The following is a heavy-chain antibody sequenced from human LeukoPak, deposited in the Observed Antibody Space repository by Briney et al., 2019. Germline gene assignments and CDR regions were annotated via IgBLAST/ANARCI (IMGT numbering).Heavy chain of an antibody. D-gene: IGHD5-18*01. Sequence: GSLRLSCAPSGFTFSNYAMHWVRQGPGKGLEWVAAISYDGSNKYYADSVKGRFTIFRDNSKNTLYLQMNSVRAEDTAVYYCARDGYAVFDNWGQGTLVTVSS. CDR3: ARDGYAVFDN. CDR2: ISYDGSNK. CDR1: GFTFSNYA. J-gene: IGHJ4*02. V-gene: IGHV3-30-3*01.